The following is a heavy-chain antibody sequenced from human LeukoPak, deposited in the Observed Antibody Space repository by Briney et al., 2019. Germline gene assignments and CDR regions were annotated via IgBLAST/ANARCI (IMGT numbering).Heavy chain of an antibody. CDR1: GYTFTSYG. J-gene: IGHJ4*02. Sequence: AASVKVSCKASGYTFTSYGISWVRQAPGQGLEWMGWISAYNGNTNYAQKLQGRVTMTRDTSISTAYMELSRLRSDDTAVYYCARGGYYGSGINNLPSRTQVWDLKYWGQGTLVTVSS. D-gene: IGHD3-10*01. V-gene: IGHV1-18*01. CDR2: ISAYNGNT. CDR3: ARGGYYGSGINNLPSRTQVWDLKY.